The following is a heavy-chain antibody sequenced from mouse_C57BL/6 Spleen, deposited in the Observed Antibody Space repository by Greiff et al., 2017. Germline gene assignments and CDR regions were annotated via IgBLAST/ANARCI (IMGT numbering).Heavy chain of an antibody. J-gene: IGHJ1*03. CDR2: ISSGGSYT. V-gene: IGHV5-6*01. CDR1: GFTFSSYG. CDR3: ARHPSTMLDWYFDV. D-gene: IGHD2-1*01. Sequence: EVLLVESGGDLVKPGGSLKLSCAASGFTFSSYGMSWVRQTPDKRLEWVATISSGGSYTYYPDSVKGRFTISRDNAKNTLYLQMSSLQSEDPAMYYCARHPSTMLDWYFDVWGTGTTVTVSS.